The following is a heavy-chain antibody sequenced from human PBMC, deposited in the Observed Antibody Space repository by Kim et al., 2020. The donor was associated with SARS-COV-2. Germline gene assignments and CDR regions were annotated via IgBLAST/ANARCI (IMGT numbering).Heavy chain of an antibody. Sequence: SETLSLTCAVYGGSFSGYYWSWIRQPPGKGLEWIGEINHSGSTNYNPSLKSRVTISVDTSKNQFSLKLSSVTAADTAVYYCASAAYYYDSSGLDPYYYYMDVWGKGTTVTVSS. CDR2: INHSGST. V-gene: IGHV4-34*01. J-gene: IGHJ6*03. D-gene: IGHD3-22*01. CDR3: ASAAYYYDSSGLDPYYYYMDV. CDR1: GGSFSGYY.